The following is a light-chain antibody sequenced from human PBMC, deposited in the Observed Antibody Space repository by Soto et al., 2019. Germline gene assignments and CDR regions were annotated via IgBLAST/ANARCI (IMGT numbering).Light chain of an antibody. CDR2: FEGSGTY. Sequence: QSVLTQSSSASASLGSSVKITCTLSSGHSSYIIAWHQQQPGKAPRHLMKFEGSGTYNKGSGIPDRFSGSSSGADRYLTISNLHFEDEADYYCETWDTNTRVFGGGTKLTVL. V-gene: IGLV4-60*02. CDR3: ETWDTNTRV. CDR1: SGHSSYI. J-gene: IGLJ3*02.